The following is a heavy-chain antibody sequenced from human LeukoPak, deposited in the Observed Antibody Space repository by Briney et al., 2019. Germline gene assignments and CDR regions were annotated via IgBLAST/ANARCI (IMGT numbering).Heavy chain of an antibody. J-gene: IGHJ5*02. D-gene: IGHD3-10*01. CDR1: GYTFTSYG. V-gene: IGHV1-18*01. Sequence: ASVKVPCKASGYTFTSYGISWVRQAPGQGLEWMGWISGYNGNTNYAQKLKGRVTMTTDTSTSTAYMELRSLRSDDTAVYYCARDNYYGSGSFIRWFDPWGQGTLVTVSS. CDR3: ARDNYYGSGSFIRWFDP. CDR2: ISGYNGNT.